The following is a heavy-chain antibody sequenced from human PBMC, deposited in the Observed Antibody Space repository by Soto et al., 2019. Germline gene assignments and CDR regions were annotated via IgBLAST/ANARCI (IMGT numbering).Heavy chain of an antibody. CDR2: IIPIFGTA. V-gene: IGHV1-69*13. Sequence: EASVKVSCKASGGTFSSYAISWVRQAPGQGLEWMGGIIPIFGTANYAQKFQGRVTITADESTSTAYMELSSLRSEDTAVYYCARDYPADYYYGMDVWGQGTTVTVSS. CDR3: ARDYPADYYYGMDV. J-gene: IGHJ6*02. CDR1: GGTFSSYA.